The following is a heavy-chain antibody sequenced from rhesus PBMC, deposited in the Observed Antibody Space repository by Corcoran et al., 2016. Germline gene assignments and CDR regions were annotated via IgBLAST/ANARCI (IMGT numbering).Heavy chain of an antibody. CDR1: GGSISGYYY. CDR3: ARDGDTVGTAYFDY. CDR2: IYGNSAST. D-gene: IGHD5-42*01. J-gene: IGHJ4*01. V-gene: IGHV4-73*01. Sequence: QVQLQQWGEGLVKPSETLSLTCAVYGGSISGYYYWSWIRQPPGKGLEWIGFIYGNSASTNYNPSLKNRVTISKYTSKNQFSLKLSSVTAADTAVYYCARDGDTVGTAYFDYWGQGVLVTVSS.